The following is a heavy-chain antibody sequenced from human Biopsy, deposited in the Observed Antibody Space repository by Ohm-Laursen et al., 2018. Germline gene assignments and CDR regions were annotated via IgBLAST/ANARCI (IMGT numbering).Heavy chain of an antibody. V-gene: IGHV4-61*03. J-gene: IGHJ1*01. CDR1: GGSIGGSGDH. CDR3: ARGSNDFGGLYFPR. CDR2: ISDTGTT. D-gene: IGHD4-23*01. Sequence: GTLSLTCTVSGGSIGGSGDHWSWIRQPPGKGLEWIGYISDTGTTNYNPSLRGRVAMSVDTSRNHFSLRLSSLTAADTAVYYCARGSNDFGGLYFPRWGQGALVTVSS.